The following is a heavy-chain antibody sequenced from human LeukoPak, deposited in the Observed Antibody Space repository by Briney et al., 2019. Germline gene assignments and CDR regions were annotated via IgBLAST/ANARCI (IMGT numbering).Heavy chain of an antibody. J-gene: IGHJ3*02. D-gene: IGHD3-10*01. V-gene: IGHV4-61*08. CDR2: IYYSGST. Sequence: PSQTLSLTCTVSGGSISSGGYYWSWIRQHPGKGLEWIGYIYYSGSTNYNPSLKSRVTISVDTSKNQFSLRLISVTAADTAVYYCARQSRDSGNGAFDIWGQGAMVTVSS. CDR3: ARQSRDSGNGAFDI. CDR1: GGSISSGGYY.